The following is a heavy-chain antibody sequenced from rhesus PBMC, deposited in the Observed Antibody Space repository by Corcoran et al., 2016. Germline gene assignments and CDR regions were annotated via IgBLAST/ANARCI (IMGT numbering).Heavy chain of an antibody. Sequence: QVQLQESGPGLVKPSETLSLTCAVSGYSISSNYWNWIRQPPGKGLDWIGSLYGSGGSNYLTPSLKSRVTLSVDTSKTHFSLKLSSVTAADTAVYYCARSAEGYFDYWGQGVLVTVSS. CDR1: GYSISSNY. V-gene: IGHV4S14*01. J-gene: IGHJ4*01. CDR3: ARSAEGYFDY. CDR2: LYGSGGSN.